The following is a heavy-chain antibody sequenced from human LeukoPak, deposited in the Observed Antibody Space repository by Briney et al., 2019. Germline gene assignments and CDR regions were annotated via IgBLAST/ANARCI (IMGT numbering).Heavy chain of an antibody. V-gene: IGHV3-23*01. CDR3: AKPLVPAAIYYYYYMDV. CDR1: GFTFSSYA. CDR2: ISGSGGST. Sequence: GSLRLSCAASGFTFSSYAMSWVRQAPGKGLEWVSAISGSGGSTYYADSVKGRFTISRDNSKNTLYLQMNSLRAEDTAVYYCAKPLVPAAIYYYYYMDVWGKGTTVTVSS. J-gene: IGHJ6*03. D-gene: IGHD2-2*02.